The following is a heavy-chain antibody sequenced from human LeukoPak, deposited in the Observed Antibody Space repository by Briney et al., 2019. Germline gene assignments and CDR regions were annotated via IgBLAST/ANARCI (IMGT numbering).Heavy chain of an antibody. CDR2: ISFDGSEK. Sequence: GGSLRLSCAASEFTFINYAMHWVRQAPGKGLEWVAVISFDGSEKYYADSVKGRFTISRDNSKNTLFLQVNSLRPEDTAVYFCARDLNWGSLVRGAPSHWGQGTLVTVS. CDR3: ARDLNWGSLVRGAPSH. J-gene: IGHJ4*02. CDR1: EFTFINYA. V-gene: IGHV3-30*04. D-gene: IGHD3-10*01.